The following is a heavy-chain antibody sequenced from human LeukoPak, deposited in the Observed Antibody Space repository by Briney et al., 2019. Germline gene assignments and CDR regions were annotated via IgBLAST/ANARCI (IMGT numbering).Heavy chain of an antibody. J-gene: IGHJ4*02. CDR3: ARGAEAYSSSWLIIDY. D-gene: IGHD6-13*01. CDR2: IIPIFGTA. Sequence: SVKVSCKASGGTFSSYAISWVRQAPGQGLEWIGGIIPIFGTANYAQKFQGRVTITTDESTSTAYMELSSLRSEDTAVYYCARGAEAYSSSWLIIDYWGQGTLVTVSS. V-gene: IGHV1-69*05. CDR1: GGTFSSYA.